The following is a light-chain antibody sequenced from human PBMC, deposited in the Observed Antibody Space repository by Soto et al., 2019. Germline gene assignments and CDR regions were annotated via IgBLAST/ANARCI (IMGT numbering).Light chain of an antibody. J-gene: IGKJ2*01. Sequence: EIVMTQSPATLSVSPGERATLSCRASQSVSSNLAWYQQKPGQPPRLLIYGASTRATGIPARFSGSGSGTEFTLTISSLQSEDFAVYYCQQYNNGPPVTFGQGTKLEIK. CDR3: QQYNNGPPVT. CDR2: GAS. CDR1: QSVSSN. V-gene: IGKV3-15*01.